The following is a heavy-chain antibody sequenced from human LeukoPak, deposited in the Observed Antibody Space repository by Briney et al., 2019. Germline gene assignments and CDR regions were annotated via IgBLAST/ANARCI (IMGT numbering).Heavy chain of an antibody. Sequence: PGGSLRLSCAASGFTFDDYAMHWVRQAPGKGLEWVSLISWDGGSTYYADSVKGRFTISRDNSKNSLYLQMNSLRAEDTALYYCAKDLGPKSQQWPIDYWGQGTLVTVSS. J-gene: IGHJ4*02. V-gene: IGHV3-43D*03. CDR3: AKDLGPKSQQWPIDY. D-gene: IGHD6-19*01. CDR2: ISWDGGST. CDR1: GFTFDDYA.